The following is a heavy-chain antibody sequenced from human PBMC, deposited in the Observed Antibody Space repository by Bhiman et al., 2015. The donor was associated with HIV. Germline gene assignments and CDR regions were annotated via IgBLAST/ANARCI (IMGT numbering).Heavy chain of an antibody. Sequence: VQLVESGGGLVKPGGSLRLSCAASGFTVSTYGMHWVRQAPGKGLEWVVSIWYDGSNKDYADSVKGRFTISRDNSKNTLYLQMNSLRAEDTAVYYCAKCIWGSSLIDAFDIWGQGTMVTVSS. CDR3: AKCIWGSSLIDAFDI. J-gene: IGHJ3*02. CDR2: IWYDGSNK. CDR1: GFTVSTYG. D-gene: IGHD6-13*01. V-gene: IGHV3-33*06.